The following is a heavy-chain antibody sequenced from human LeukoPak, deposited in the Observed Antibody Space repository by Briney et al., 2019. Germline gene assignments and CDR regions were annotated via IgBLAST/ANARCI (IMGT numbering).Heavy chain of an antibody. J-gene: IGHJ4*02. CDR2: INPRDDST. CDR3: GRDTPARGYYFDY. Sequence: GASVKVSCKASGYTFISYYVHWVRQAPGQGLEWMGIINPRDDSTSYAQKFQGRVTMTRDTSTSTVYMELSSLRSEDTAVYYCGRDTPARGYYFDYWGPGTLVTVSS. V-gene: IGHV1-46*01. CDR1: GYTFISYY. D-gene: IGHD3-10*01.